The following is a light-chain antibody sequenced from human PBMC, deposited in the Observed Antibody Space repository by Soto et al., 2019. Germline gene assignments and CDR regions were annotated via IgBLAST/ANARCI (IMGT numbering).Light chain of an antibody. CDR3: QQFNIWPHMLS. CDR1: QSVGSN. CDR2: DAS. V-gene: IGKV3-15*01. J-gene: IGKJ4*01. Sequence: ILVTQSLATLSVSPGERVTLSCRASQSVGSNLAWYQQRPGQAPRLLIYDASTRATGIPDRFSGSGSGTEFTLTISSLQSEDFAVYYCQQFNIWPHMLSFGGGTKLEMK.